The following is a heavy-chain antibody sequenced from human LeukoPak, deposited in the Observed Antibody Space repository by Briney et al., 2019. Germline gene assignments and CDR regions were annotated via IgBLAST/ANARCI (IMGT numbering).Heavy chain of an antibody. Sequence: PGGSLRLSCAASGFTFSSYGMYWVRQAPGKGLEWVSAISGSGGSTYYADSVKGRFTISRDNSKNTLYLQMNSLRAEDTAVYYCAKVGNSYGFTSFDYWGQGTLVTVSS. CDR1: GFTFSSYG. V-gene: IGHV3-23*01. CDR3: AKVGNSYGFTSFDY. D-gene: IGHD5-18*01. J-gene: IGHJ4*02. CDR2: ISGSGGST.